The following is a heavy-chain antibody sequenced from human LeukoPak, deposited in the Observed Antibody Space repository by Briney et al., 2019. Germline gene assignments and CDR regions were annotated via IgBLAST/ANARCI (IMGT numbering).Heavy chain of an antibody. CDR2: IRSKANSYAT. J-gene: IGHJ4*02. D-gene: IGHD3-10*01. CDR1: GFTFSGSA. CDR3: TSTYYYGSGTIDY. V-gene: IGHV3-73*01. Sequence: PGGSLRLSCAASGFTFSGSAVHWVRQASGKGLEWVGRIRSKANSYATAYAASVKGRFTISRDDSKNTAYLQMNSLKTEDTAVYYCTSTYYYGSGTIDYWGQGTLVTVSS.